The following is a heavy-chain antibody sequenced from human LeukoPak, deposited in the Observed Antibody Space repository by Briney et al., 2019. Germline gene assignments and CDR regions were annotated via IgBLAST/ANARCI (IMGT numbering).Heavy chain of an antibody. V-gene: IGHV4-59*11. CDR1: GGSLSGHY. CDR3: ARLLDNDIRGDPDTFDV. CDR2: VSDTGRT. D-gene: IGHD3-22*01. Sequence: LETLSLTCTVSGGSLSGHYWSWIRQPPGKRPEWIGYVSDTGRTKYNPSLQSRVTISIDTSKSQFSLKLTSVTSADTAVYSCARLLDNDIRGDPDTFDVWGPGTTVIVSS. J-gene: IGHJ3*01.